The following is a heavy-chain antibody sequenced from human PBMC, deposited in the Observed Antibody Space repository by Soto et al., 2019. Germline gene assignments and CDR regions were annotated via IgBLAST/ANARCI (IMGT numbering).Heavy chain of an antibody. CDR3: AREDILGTRSFDY. J-gene: IGHJ4*02. CDR1: GFPFNKYS. D-gene: IGHD1-26*01. Sequence: GSLRLSCAASGFPFNKYSMNWVRQAPGKGLEWLSYISSNSVTIYYADSVRGRFTIFRDNAKNSLYLQMNSLRDEDTAVYYCAREDILGTRSFDYWGQGALVTVSS. CDR2: ISSNSVTI. V-gene: IGHV3-48*02.